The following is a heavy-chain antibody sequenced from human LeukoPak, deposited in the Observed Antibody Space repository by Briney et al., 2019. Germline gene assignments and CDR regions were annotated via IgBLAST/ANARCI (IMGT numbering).Heavy chain of an antibody. V-gene: IGHV1-8*01. CDR3: ARRDEWLSVDYYYYYMDV. CDR2: MNPNSGNT. J-gene: IGHJ6*03. D-gene: IGHD3-3*01. Sequence: ASVKVSCKASGYTFTSYDINWVRQATGQGLEWMGWMNPNSGNTGYAQKFQGRVTMTRNTSISTAYMELSSLRSEDTAVYYCARRDEWLSVDYYYYYMDVWGKGTTVTVSS. CDR1: GYTFTSYD.